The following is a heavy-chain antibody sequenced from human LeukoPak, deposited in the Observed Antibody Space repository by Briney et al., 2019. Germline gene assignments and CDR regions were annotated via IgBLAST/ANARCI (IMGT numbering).Heavy chain of an antibody. J-gene: IGHJ4*02. Sequence: GGSLRLSCAASGFTFSSYAMHWVRQAPGKGLEWVAVISYDGSNKYYADSVKGRFTISRDNSKNTLYLRMNSLRAEDTAVYYCARDLRIAARPIDYWGQGTLVTVSS. CDR2: ISYDGSNK. CDR1: GFTFSSYA. D-gene: IGHD6-6*01. CDR3: ARDLRIAARPIDY. V-gene: IGHV3-30*04.